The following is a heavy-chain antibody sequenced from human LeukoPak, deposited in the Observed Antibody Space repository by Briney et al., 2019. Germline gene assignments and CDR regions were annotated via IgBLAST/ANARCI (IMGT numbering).Heavy chain of an antibody. J-gene: IGHJ2*01. D-gene: IGHD1-26*01. CDR2: VCSSGST. V-gene: IGHV4-4*07. CDR3: ASGRGGASDWYFDL. CDR1: GDSISTYY. Sequence: SETLSLTCTVSGDSISTYYGTWIRQPAGKALEWIGHVCSSGSTTYNPSLKSRVTMSLDTSNNQFSLKLNSVTAADTAMYYCASGRGGASDWYFDLWGRGTLVTVSS.